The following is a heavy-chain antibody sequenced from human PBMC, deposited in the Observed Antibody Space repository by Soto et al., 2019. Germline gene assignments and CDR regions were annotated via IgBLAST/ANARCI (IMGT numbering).Heavy chain of an antibody. Sequence: GGSLRLCCAVSGFTFNNFWMHWVRQAPGKGLVWVARINTDGSVTSHADSVKGRFTISRDNAKSTLYLQMNSLRAEDSARYYCARQTGLGPTNYWGRGTLVTVSS. CDR2: INTDGSVT. V-gene: IGHV3-74*01. J-gene: IGHJ4*02. CDR3: ARQTGLGPTNY. D-gene: IGHD3-9*01. CDR1: GFTFNNFW.